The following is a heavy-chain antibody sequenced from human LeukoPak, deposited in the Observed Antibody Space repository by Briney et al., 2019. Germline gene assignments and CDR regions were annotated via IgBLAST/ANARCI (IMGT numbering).Heavy chain of an antibody. CDR3: ARGGLGGITAYSNYLFDY. V-gene: IGHV4-59*08. J-gene: IGHJ4*02. CDR1: GGSISNYY. D-gene: IGHD4-11*01. CDR2: IYYSGST. Sequence: PSETLSLTCTVSGGSISNYYWSWIRQPPGEGLEWIGYIYYSGSTNYNPSLKSRVTISIDTSKNQFSLNLTYVTAADTAVYYCARGGLGGITAYSNYLFDYWGQGTLVTVSS.